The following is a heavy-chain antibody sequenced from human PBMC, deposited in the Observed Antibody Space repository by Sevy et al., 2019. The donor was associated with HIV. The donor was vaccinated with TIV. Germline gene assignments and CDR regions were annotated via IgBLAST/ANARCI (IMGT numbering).Heavy chain of an antibody. CDR3: ARLPGRGSGGRINAFDI. V-gene: IGHV5-51*01. CDR2: IYPDDSDT. CDR1: GYNFISYW. D-gene: IGHD2-15*01. J-gene: IGHJ3*02. Sequence: GESLKISCKGSGYNFISYWIGWVRQMPGRGLEWMGIIYPDDSDTRYSPSFQGQVTISADKSIGPAYLQWGSLKASDTARYYCARLPGRGSGGRINAFDIWGQGTMVTVSS.